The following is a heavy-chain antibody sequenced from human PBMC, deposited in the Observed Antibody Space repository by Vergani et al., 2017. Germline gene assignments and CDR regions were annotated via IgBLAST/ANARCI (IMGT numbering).Heavy chain of an antibody. Sequence: QVQLVESGGGVVQPGTSLRLSCEASGFKFSQFGMHWVRQGPGKGLEWVAFISYDGSKTQYADSEKGRVTISRDNSKNTVGLEMSSLRVDDTATYYCARDVWDWSGISCFLRAGEFYYMDVWGQGTTVTVSS. CDR3: ARDVWDWSGISCFLRAGEFYYMDV. D-gene: IGHD3-3*01. J-gene: IGHJ6*03. CDR2: ISYDGSKT. CDR1: GFKFSQFG. V-gene: IGHV3-33*05.